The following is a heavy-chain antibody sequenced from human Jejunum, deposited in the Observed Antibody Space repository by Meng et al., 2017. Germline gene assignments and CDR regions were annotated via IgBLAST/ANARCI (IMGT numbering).Heavy chain of an antibody. J-gene: IGHJ1*01. V-gene: IGHV3-23*01. Sequence: GESLKISCAASRFTFNNYVMSWVRRAPGKGLEWVSSISGNGESTYYADSVKGRFTISRDNSQNTLDLQMNSLRVEDTAVYYCANDLRVSKTYSGVWYVSEYFQYWGQGTLVTVSS. CDR1: RFTFNNYV. CDR3: ANDLRVSKTYSGVWYVSEYFQY. D-gene: IGHD6-19*01. CDR2: ISGNGEST.